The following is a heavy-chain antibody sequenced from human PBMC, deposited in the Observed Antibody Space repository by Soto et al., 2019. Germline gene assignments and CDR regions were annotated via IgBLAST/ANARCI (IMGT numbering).Heavy chain of an antibody. J-gene: IGHJ6*02. CDR2: IYPGDSDT. Sequence: GEALKLSRQVSRYSFASYWTVWVRELPGKGLEWMGIIYPGDSDTTYSPSFQGQVTISADKSIYTAYLQWSSLKASDTAVYYCARHLSYYYYGMDVWGPGTTVTVSS. CDR1: RYSFASYW. V-gene: IGHV5-51*01. CDR3: ARHLSYYYYGMDV.